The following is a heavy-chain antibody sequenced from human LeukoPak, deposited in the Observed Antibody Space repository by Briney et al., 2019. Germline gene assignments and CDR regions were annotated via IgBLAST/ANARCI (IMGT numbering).Heavy chain of an antibody. J-gene: IGHJ4*02. Sequence: PGGSLRLPCAASGFTFSSYGMHWVRQAPGKGLEWVAVISYDGSNKYYADSVKGRFTISRDNSKNTLYLQMNSLRAEDTAVYYCAKDAEIVVVPAALDYWGQGTLVTVSS. CDR3: AKDAEIVVVPAALDY. V-gene: IGHV3-30*18. CDR1: GFTFSSYG. D-gene: IGHD2-2*01. CDR2: ISYDGSNK.